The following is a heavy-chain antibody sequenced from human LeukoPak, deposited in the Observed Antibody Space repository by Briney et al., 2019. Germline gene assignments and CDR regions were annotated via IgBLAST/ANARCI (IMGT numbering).Heavy chain of an antibody. V-gene: IGHV4-61*02. CDR3: ARVAMIVLAEPFDY. D-gene: IGHD3-22*01. CDR2: IYTSGST. CDR1: GGSISSGSYY. J-gene: IGHJ4*02. Sequence: PSETLSLTCTVSGGSISSGSYYWSWIRQPAGKGLEWIGRIYTSGSTNYDPSLKSRVTISVDTSKNQFSLKLSSVTAADTAVYYCARVAMIVLAEPFDYWGQGTLVTVSS.